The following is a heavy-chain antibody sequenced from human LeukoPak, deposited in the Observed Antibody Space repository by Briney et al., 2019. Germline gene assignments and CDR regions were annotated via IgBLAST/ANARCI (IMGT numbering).Heavy chain of an antibody. Sequence: SETLSLTCSVSGDYITSSSYYWAWIRQSPEKGLEWIGSIYYTGGTNYSPSLKGRVTISVDTSKNQFSLKLSSVTAADTAVYYCARDPWELGDAFDIWGQGTMVTVSS. D-gene: IGHD1-26*01. CDR2: IYYTGGT. J-gene: IGHJ3*02. CDR3: ARDPWELGDAFDI. V-gene: IGHV4-39*07. CDR1: GDYITSSSYY.